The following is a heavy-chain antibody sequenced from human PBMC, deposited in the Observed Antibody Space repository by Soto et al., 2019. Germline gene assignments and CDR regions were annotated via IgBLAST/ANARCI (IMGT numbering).Heavy chain of an antibody. CDR1: GYSFISGYY. J-gene: IGHJ4*02. CDR2: IFHSGTT. D-gene: IGHD3-22*01. V-gene: IGHV4-38-2*01. Sequence: SETLSLTCAVSGYSFISGYYWGWIRQPPGKGLEWLGSIFHSGTTYDNPSLKSRVTISVDMSNNQFSLKLTSVTAADTAVYYCARLLDDSRGYYYFDYWAREPWSPSPQ. CDR3: ARLLDDSRGYYYFDY.